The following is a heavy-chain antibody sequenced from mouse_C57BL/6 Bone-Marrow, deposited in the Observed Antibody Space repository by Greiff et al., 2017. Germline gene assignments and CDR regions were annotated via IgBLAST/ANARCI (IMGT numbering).Heavy chain of an antibody. Sequence: VKVVESGAELARPGASVKLSCKASGYTFTSYGISWVKQRTGQGLEWIGEIYPRSGNTYYNEKFKGKATLTADKSSSTAYMELRSLTSEDSAVYFCARSPFYYYGSSYWFAYWGQGTLVTVSA. J-gene: IGHJ3*01. D-gene: IGHD1-1*01. CDR3: ARSPFYYYGSSYWFAY. CDR2: IYPRSGNT. V-gene: IGHV1-81*01. CDR1: GYTFTSYG.